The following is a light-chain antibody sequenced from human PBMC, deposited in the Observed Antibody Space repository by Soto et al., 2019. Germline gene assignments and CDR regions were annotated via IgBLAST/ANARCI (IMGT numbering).Light chain of an antibody. Sequence: EIVLTQSPATLSLSPGDRATLSCRASQSVSSYLAWYQQKPGQAPRLLIYDASNRATGIPARFSGSGSGTDFTLTSTSLVPEDFAVYYCQQRSNWPSTFGGGTKVEIK. V-gene: IGKV3-11*01. J-gene: IGKJ4*01. CDR2: DAS. CDR3: QQRSNWPST. CDR1: QSVSSY.